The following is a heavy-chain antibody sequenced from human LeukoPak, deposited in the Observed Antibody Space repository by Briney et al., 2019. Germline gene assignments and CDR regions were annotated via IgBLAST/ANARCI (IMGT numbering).Heavy chain of an antibody. V-gene: IGHV3-7*01. D-gene: IGHD3-22*01. CDR1: GFTFSSYW. J-gene: IGHJ6*03. CDR2: IKRDGSEK. Sequence: GGSLRLSRAASGFTFSSYWMSWVRQAPGKGLEWVANIKRDGSEKYYVDSVKGRFTISRDNAKNSLYLQMNSLRAEDTAVYYCARDSSDSSGYFPYYYYYYMDVWGKGTTVTVSS. CDR3: ARDSSDSSGYFPYYYYYYMDV.